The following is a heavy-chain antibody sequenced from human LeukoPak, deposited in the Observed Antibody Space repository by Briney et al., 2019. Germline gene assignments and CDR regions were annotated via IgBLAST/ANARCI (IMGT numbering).Heavy chain of an antibody. CDR2: IYYSGST. CDR3: ARGIRSGSRAFDI. D-gene: IGHD1-14*01. CDR1: GGSISSYY. J-gene: IGHJ3*02. V-gene: IGHV4-59*01. Sequence: SETLSLTCTVSGGSISSYYWSWIRQPPGKGLEWIGYIYYSGSTNYNPSLKSRVTISVDTSKNQFSLKLSSVTAADTAVYYCARGIRSGSRAFDIWGQGTMVTVSS.